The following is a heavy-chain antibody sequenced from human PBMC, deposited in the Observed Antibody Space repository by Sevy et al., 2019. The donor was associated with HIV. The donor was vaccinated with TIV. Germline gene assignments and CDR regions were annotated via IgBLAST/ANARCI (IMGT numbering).Heavy chain of an antibody. CDR3: ANVFTGYNGMDV. Sequence: GGSLRLSCVVSGITFSTSGMHWVRQAPGKGLEWVAVISYHGRDKFYADSVKGRSTISRDNSKNILYLQMISLRAEDTAVYYCANVFTGYNGMDVWGQGTMVTVSS. V-gene: IGHV3-30*18. D-gene: IGHD1-1*01. J-gene: IGHJ6*02. CDR2: ISYHGRDK. CDR1: GITFSTSG.